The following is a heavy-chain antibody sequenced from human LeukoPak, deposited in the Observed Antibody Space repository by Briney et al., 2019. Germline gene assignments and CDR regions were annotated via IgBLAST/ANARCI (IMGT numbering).Heavy chain of an antibody. Sequence: SETLFLTCTVSGGSVSSGSYYWSWIRQPPGRGLEWIGYIYYSGSTNYNPSLKSRVTISVDTSKNQFSLKLSSVTAADTAVYYCARSQYYDSSGYYVFYFDYWGQGTLVTVSS. J-gene: IGHJ4*02. CDR3: ARSQYYDSSGYYVFYFDY. CDR1: GGSVSSGSYY. CDR2: IYYSGST. D-gene: IGHD3-22*01. V-gene: IGHV4-61*01.